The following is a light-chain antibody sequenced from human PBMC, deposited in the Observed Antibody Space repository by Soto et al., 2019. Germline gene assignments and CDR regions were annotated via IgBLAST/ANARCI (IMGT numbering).Light chain of an antibody. CDR2: GAS. V-gene: IGKV3-20*01. CDR1: QSVSSSY. J-gene: IGKJ4*01. CDR3: QQYGSSPLT. Sequence: ESLLPQSPGTLSLSPGERAPLSCRASQSVSSSYLAWYQQKPGQAPRLLIYGASSRATGIPDRFSGSGSGTDFTLTISRLEPEDFAVYYCQQYGSSPLTFGGGTKVDI.